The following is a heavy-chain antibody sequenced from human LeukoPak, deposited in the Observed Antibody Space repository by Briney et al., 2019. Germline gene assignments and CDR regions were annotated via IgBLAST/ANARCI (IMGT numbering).Heavy chain of an antibody. Sequence: GGSLRLSCAASGFTFSSYGMHWVRQAPGKGLEWGAVISYDGSNKYYADSVKGRFTISRNNSKNTLYLQMDSPRAEDTAVYYCAKNPGGSYSGTMDVWGQGTTVTVSS. CDR1: GFTFSSYG. V-gene: IGHV3-30*18. J-gene: IGHJ6*02. CDR2: ISYDGSNK. D-gene: IGHD1-26*01. CDR3: AKNPGGSYSGTMDV.